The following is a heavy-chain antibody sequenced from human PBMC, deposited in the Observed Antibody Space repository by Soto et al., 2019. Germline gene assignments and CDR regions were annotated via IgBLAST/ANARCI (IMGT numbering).Heavy chain of an antibody. CDR2: VYYRGRS. V-gene: IGHV4-39*01. CDR1: GGSVTNSSYY. Sequence: ASETLSLTCTVSGGSVTNSSYYWGWIRQSPGKGLEWIGSVYYRGRSYSKSSVKSRVTISVDTSKNQFSLNFNSVTASDTALYYCVSQRTTVLTQAYFYCWGPG. CDR3: VSQRTTVLTQAYFYC. D-gene: IGHD1-7*01. J-gene: IGHJ4*02.